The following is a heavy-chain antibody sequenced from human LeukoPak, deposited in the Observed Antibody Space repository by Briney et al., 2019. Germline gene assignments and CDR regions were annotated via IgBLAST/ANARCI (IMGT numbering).Heavy chain of an antibody. J-gene: IGHJ6*02. D-gene: IGHD1-7*01. CDR3: AKDRRTGTTSHYYCYGMDV. Sequence: PGGSLRLSCAASGFTFSSYGMHWVRQAPGKGLEWVAVISYDGSNKYYADSVKGRFTISRDNSKNTLYLQMNSLRAEDTAVYYCAKDRRTGTTSHYYCYGMDVWGQGTTVTVSS. CDR1: GFTFSSYG. V-gene: IGHV3-30*18. CDR2: ISYDGSNK.